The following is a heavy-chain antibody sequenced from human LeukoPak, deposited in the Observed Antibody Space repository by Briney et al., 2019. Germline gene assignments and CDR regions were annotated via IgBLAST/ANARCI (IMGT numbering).Heavy chain of an antibody. J-gene: IGHJ4*02. CDR2: ICRSGANS. CDR3: AKLQTAVVPAATLGFDS. Sequence: PGGWLRLSRAASGFTLSTYAMSWVRQSAAKGLEGVCFICRSGANSSYATSVKGRFSVSRDNTKNTFHLQMNSLRAEDTAIYYCAKLQTAVVPAATLGFDSWGQGTLVTVSS. D-gene: IGHD2-2*01. V-gene: IGHV3-23*01. CDR1: GFTLSTYA.